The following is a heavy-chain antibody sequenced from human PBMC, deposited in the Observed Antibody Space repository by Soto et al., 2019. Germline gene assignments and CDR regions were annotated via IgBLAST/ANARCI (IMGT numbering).Heavy chain of an antibody. D-gene: IGHD3-3*01. CDR3: ARGGYDFWSDSERGMDV. CDR2: IYYSGST. CDR1: GGSISSGGYY. V-gene: IGHV4-31*03. J-gene: IGHJ6*02. Sequence: KTSETLSLTCTVSGGSISSGGYYWSWIRQHPGKGLEWIGYIYYSGSTYYNPSLKSRVTISVDTSKNQFSLKLSSVTAADTAVYYCARGGYDFWSDSERGMDVWGQGTTVTVSS.